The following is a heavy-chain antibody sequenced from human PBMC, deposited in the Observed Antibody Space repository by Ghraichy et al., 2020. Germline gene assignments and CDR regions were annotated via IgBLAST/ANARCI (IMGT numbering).Heavy chain of an antibody. CDR3: ARRYTPYYFGMDV. D-gene: IGHD2-2*02. CDR2: MNPNSGNI. V-gene: IGHV1-8*01. J-gene: IGHJ6*02. Sequence: ASVKVSCKASGYTFTSYDINWMRQATGQGLEWMGWMNPNSGNIGYPQKFQGRVTMTRDTSKNTAYMELSSLRPEDTAVYYCARRYTPYYFGMDVWGQGTTVTVSS. CDR1: GYTFTSYD.